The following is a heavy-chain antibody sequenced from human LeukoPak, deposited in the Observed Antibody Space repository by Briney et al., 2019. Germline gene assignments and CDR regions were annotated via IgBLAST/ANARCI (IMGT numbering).Heavy chain of an antibody. CDR3: ARGGHGYCSGGSCYSRNLYYFDY. D-gene: IGHD2-15*01. V-gene: IGHV1-69*05. CDR1: GGTFSSYA. J-gene: IGHJ4*02. Sequence: ASVKVSCKASGGTFSSYAISWVRQAPGQGLEWMGGIIPIFGTANYAQKSQGRVTITTDESTSTAYMELSSLRSEDTAVYYCARGGHGYCSGGSCYSRNLYYFDYWGQGTLVTVSS. CDR2: IIPIFGTA.